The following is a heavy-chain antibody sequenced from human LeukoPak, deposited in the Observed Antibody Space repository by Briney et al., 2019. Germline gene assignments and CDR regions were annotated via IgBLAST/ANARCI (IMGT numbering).Heavy chain of an antibody. Sequence: PGGSLRLSCAASGFTFSSYTMNWVRQAPGKGLEWVSSISSSSSCIYYADSVKGRFTISRDNAKNSLYLQMDSLRAEDTAVYYCARDGKDSMIVVVTAEYFQHWGQGTLVTVSS. V-gene: IGHV3-21*01. J-gene: IGHJ1*01. CDR1: GFTFSSYT. CDR3: ARDGKDSMIVVVTAEYFQH. CDR2: ISSSSSCI. D-gene: IGHD3-22*01.